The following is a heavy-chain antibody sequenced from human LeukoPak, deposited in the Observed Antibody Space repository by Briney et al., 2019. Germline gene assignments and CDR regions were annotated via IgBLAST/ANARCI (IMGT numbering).Heavy chain of an antibody. Sequence: PSETLSLTCTVSGGSISSGCYYWIWIRPHPGQGLEWFGYIYYSGSNYYNPSLKSRVTIPVDTSKNQYSLKLSSVTAADTAAYYCARVPQSYDFWSGYSFYGMDVWGQGTTGTVSS. CDR3: ARVPQSYDFWSGYSFYGMDV. D-gene: IGHD3-3*01. CDR2: IYYSGSN. J-gene: IGHJ6*02. CDR1: GGSISSGCYY. V-gene: IGHV4-31*03.